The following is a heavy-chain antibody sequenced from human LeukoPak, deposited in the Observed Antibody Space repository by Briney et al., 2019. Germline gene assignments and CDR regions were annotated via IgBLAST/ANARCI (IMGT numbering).Heavy chain of an antibody. D-gene: IGHD6-19*01. CDR3: ATDGRTSGMAVVGEFDY. CDR2: FDPEDGET. CDR1: GYTLTELS. V-gene: IGHV1-24*01. J-gene: IGHJ4*02. Sequence: GASVKVSCKVSGYTLTELSMHWVRQAPGKGLEWMGGFDPEDGETIYAQKFQGRVTITEDTSTDTAYMELSSLRSEDTAVYYCATDGRTSGMAVVGEFDYWGQGTLVTVSS.